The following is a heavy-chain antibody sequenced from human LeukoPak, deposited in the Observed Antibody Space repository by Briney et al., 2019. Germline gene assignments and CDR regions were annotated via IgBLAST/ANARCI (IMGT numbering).Heavy chain of an antibody. Sequence: GGSLRLSCAAAGFTLIRHEMNWVRQAPGMGLEWVSFISRSGSNTDYADSVKGRFTISRDDAKNSLFLQLNSLRADDTAVYYCARDAACTTSSCYKQIDSWGQGTLVTVSS. D-gene: IGHD2-2*02. CDR1: GFTLIRHE. V-gene: IGHV3-48*03. CDR3: ARDAACTTSSCYKQIDS. CDR2: ISRSGSNT. J-gene: IGHJ4*02.